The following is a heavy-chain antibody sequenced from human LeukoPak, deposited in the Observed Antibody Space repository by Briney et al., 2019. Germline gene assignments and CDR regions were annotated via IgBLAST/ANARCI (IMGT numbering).Heavy chain of an antibody. Sequence: SETLSLTCTVSGGSISGYYWGWIRQPAGKGLEWIGRIYASGSTNYNPSLKSRVTMSVDTSKNQFSLKLSSVTGADTAVYYCAREASGYLDYWGQGTLVTVSS. D-gene: IGHD3-3*01. CDR1: GGSISGYY. J-gene: IGHJ4*02. CDR3: AREASGYLDY. CDR2: IYASGST. V-gene: IGHV4-4*07.